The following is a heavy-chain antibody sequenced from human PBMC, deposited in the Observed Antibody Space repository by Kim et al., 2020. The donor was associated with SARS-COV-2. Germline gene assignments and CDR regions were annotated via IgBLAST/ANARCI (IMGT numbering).Heavy chain of an antibody. D-gene: IGHD2-15*01. J-gene: IGHJ6*01. Sequence: GGSLRLSCVATGFTFSNYWMTWVRQAPGKGLEWVANIKEDGRTTYYVDSVTGRFTISRDNAKSSLFLQMNSLRVADAAVSYCATLGYCSGTQCFYGMDV. CDR2: IKEDGRTT. CDR3: ATLGYCSGTQCFYGMDV. CDR1: GFTFSNYW. V-gene: IGHV3-7*01.